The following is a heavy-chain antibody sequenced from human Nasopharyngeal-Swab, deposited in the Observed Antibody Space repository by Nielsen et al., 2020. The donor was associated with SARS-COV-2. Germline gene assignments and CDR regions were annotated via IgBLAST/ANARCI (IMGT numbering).Heavy chain of an antibody. D-gene: IGHD6-13*01. Sequence: GGSLRLSCAASGFTFSSYDMHWVRQATGKGLEWVSAIGTAGDTYYPGSAKGRFTISRENAKNSLYLQMNSLRAGDTAVYYCARDRVDSSSWGYYYYGMDVWGQGTTVTVSS. CDR2: IGTAGDT. CDR1: GFTFSSYD. V-gene: IGHV3-13*01. CDR3: ARDRVDSSSWGYYYYGMDV. J-gene: IGHJ6*02.